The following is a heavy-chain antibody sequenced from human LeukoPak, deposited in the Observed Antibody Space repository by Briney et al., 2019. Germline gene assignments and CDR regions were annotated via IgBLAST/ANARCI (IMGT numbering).Heavy chain of an antibody. CDR3: ASGQQEWDYFYYLDV. J-gene: IGHJ6*03. CDR1: GYSIGSGYC. V-gene: IGHV4-38-2*02. D-gene: IGHD1/OR15-1a*01. Sequence: SETLSLTCTVSGYSIGSGYCCGWVRQPPGKGLEWIGSIYHSGSTYYNPSLKSRVTISGDTSKKQFSLKLSSVTASDTAVYYCASGQQEWDYFYYLDVWGKGTTVTVSS. CDR2: IYHSGST.